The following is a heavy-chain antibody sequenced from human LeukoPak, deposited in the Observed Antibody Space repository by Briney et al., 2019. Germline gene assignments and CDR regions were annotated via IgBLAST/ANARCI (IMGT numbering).Heavy chain of an antibody. J-gene: IGHJ4*02. Sequence: GGSLRLSCAASGFTFSDYYMSWIRQAPGKGLEWVSYISSSGSTIYYADSVKGRFTISRDNAKNSLYLQMNSLRAEDTAVYYCARDWGYCSSTSCPLDYWGQGTLVTVPS. CDR3: ARDWGYCSSTSCPLDY. V-gene: IGHV3-11*01. CDR1: GFTFSDYY. CDR2: ISSSGSTI. D-gene: IGHD2-2*01.